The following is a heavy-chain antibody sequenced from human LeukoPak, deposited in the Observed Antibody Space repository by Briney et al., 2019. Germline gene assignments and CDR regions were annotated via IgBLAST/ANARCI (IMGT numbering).Heavy chain of an antibody. V-gene: IGHV1-18*01. CDR2: ISAYNGNT. CDR3: ARDHSSGVPPARNYFDY. Sequence: GASVKVSCKASGYTFTSYGISWVRQAPGQGLEWMGWISAYNGNTNYAQKLQGRVTMTTDTSTSTAYMELRSLRPDDTAVYYCARDHSSGVPPARNYFDYWGQGTLVTVSS. D-gene: IGHD6-19*01. J-gene: IGHJ4*02. CDR1: GYTFTSYG.